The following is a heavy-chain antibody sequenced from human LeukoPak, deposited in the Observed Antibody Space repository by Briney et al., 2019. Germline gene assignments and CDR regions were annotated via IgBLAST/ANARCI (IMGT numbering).Heavy chain of an antibody. CDR1: GGSILTTNW. Sequence: SETLSLTCAVSGGSILTTNWWSWVRQPPGEGLEWIGEVHLSGASNYNPSLNSRVSMSNDKSQNQLSLHLTSVTAADTAMYYCTRESGAFSPFGFWGQGTLVTVSS. CDR2: VHLSGAS. V-gene: IGHV4-4*02. D-gene: IGHD1-26*01. J-gene: IGHJ4*02. CDR3: TRESGAFSPFGF.